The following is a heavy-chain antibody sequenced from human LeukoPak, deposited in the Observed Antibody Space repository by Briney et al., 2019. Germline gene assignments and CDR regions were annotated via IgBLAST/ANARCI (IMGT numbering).Heavy chain of an antibody. CDR3: ARGSRSYYDSRSLDY. CDR1: GFTFSDHY. V-gene: IGHV3-72*01. CDR2: VRNKANSYAT. Sequence: GGSLRLSCAASGFTFSDHYMDWVRQAPGKGLEWVGRVRNKANSYATEYAASVEGRFTISRDDSKNSLFLQMNGLKTEDTAVYYCARGSRSYYDSRSLDYWGQGTLVTVSS. D-gene: IGHD3-22*01. J-gene: IGHJ4*02.